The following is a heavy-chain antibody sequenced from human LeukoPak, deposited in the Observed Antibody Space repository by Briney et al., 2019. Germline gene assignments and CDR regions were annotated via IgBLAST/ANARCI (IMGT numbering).Heavy chain of an antibody. CDR2: IYTSGST. CDR1: GGSISSYY. V-gene: IGHV4-4*07. J-gene: IGHJ4*02. D-gene: IGHD3-22*01. CDR3: ARGYDSSGYYHPLDY. Sequence: SETLSLTCTVSGGSISSYYWSWIRQPAGKGLEGIGRIYTSGSTNYNPSLKSRVTMSVDTSKNQFSLKLSSVTAADTAVYYCARGYDSSGYYHPLDYWGQGTLVTVSS.